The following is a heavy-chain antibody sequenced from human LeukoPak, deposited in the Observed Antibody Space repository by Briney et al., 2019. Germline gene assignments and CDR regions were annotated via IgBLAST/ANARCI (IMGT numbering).Heavy chain of an antibody. Sequence: PGRSLRLSCSASGFTFSNYCMQRVRQAPGQGLEWVAVISHDGTTTFYADSVKGRFTISRDNSKNTLDPQMDSLRAEDTAVYFCAKEPNAYSSGWYFQDWGQGTLVTVSS. CDR1: GFTFSNYC. CDR3: AKEPNAYSSGWYFQD. V-gene: IGHV3-30*18. D-gene: IGHD6-25*01. CDR2: ISHDGTTT. J-gene: IGHJ1*01.